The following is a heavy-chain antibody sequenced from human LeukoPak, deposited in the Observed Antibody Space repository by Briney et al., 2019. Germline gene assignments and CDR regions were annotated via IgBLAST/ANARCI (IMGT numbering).Heavy chain of an antibody. D-gene: IGHD3-16*02. CDR2: IGGGGGST. V-gene: IGHV3-23*01. CDR1: GFTFSSYA. J-gene: IGHJ4*02. Sequence: GGSLRLSCAASGFTFSSYAMSWVRQAPGKGLEWVSAIGGGGGSTYYADSVKGRFTISRDNSKNTLFLQMNSLRAEDTAVYYCAREGRYDYVWGSYRAIDYWGQGTLVTVSS. CDR3: AREGRYDYVWGSYRAIDY.